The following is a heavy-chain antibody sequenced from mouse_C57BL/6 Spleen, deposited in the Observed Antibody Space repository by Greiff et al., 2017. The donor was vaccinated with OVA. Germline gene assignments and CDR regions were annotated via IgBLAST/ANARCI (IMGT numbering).Heavy chain of an antibody. CDR2: ISNLAYSI. Sequence: EVNVVESGGGLVQPGGSLKLSCAASGFTFSDYGMAWVRQAPRKGPEWVAFISNLAYSIYYADTVTGRFTISRENAKNTLYLEMSSLRSEDTAMYYCARRGVTHWYFDVWGTGTTVTVSS. V-gene: IGHV5-15*01. D-gene: IGHD2-3*01. J-gene: IGHJ1*03. CDR1: GFTFSDYG. CDR3: ARRGVTHWYFDV.